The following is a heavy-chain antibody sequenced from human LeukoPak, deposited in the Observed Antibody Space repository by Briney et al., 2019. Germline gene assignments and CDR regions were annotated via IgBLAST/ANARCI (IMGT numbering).Heavy chain of an antibody. J-gene: IGHJ4*02. CDR1: GGSISSYY. V-gene: IGHV4-59*08. D-gene: IGHD6-19*01. CDR2: IYYSGST. CDR3: ARGGVIAVAGTLDY. Sequence: SETLSLTCTVSGGSISSYYWSWIRQPPGEGLEWIGYIYYSGSTNYNPSLKSRVTISVDTSKNPLSLKLSSVTAADTAVYYCARGGVIAVAGTLDYWGQGTLVTVSS.